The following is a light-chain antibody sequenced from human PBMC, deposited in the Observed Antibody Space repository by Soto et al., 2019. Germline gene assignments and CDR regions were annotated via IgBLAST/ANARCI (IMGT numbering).Light chain of an antibody. J-gene: IGKJ2*01. CDR2: WAS. CDR1: QSVLYSSNNKNY. CDR3: QQYYTTPYT. Sequence: DIVMTQSPDSLAVSLGERATINCKSSQSVLYSSNNKNYLAWYQQKPRQPPKLLIYWASTRESGVPDRFSGSGSGTDFTLTISSLQAGDVAVYYCQQYYTTPYTFGQGTKLEIK. V-gene: IGKV4-1*01.